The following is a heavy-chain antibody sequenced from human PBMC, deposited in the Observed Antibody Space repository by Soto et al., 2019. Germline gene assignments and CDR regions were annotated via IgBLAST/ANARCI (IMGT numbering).Heavy chain of an antibody. J-gene: IGHJ4*02. CDR1: GGSIRSYY. Sequence: PSETLSLTCTVSGGSIRSYYWSWIRQPPGKGLEWIAYIYYSGSTNYNPSLKSRVTISVDTSKNEFSLKLHSVTAADTAVYYCARFSGWYSAFDYWGQGTPVTVSS. V-gene: IGHV4-59*01. CDR3: ARFSGWYSAFDY. CDR2: IYYSGST. D-gene: IGHD6-19*01.